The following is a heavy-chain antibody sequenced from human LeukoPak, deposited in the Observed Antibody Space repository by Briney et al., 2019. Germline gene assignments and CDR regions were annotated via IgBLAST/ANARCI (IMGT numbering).Heavy chain of an antibody. J-gene: IGHJ4*02. CDR3: ARAGEQIGYYFDY. D-gene: IGHD4-17*01. CDR1: GGTFSSYA. CDR2: IIPIFGTA. V-gene: IGHV1-69*05. Sequence: SVKVSCKASGGTFSSYAISWVRQAPGQGLEWMGGIIPIFGTANYAQKFQGRVTITTDESTSTAYMELSSLRSEDTAVYYWARAGEQIGYYFDYWGQGTLVTVSS.